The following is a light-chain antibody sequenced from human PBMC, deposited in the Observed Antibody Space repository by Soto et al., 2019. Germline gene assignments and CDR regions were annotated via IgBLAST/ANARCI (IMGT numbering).Light chain of an antibody. CDR2: EAS. Sequence: DIQMTQSPSSLSASVGDRVTITCRTSQAISNHLAWYQQRPGKVPKLLIYEASTLQSGVPSRFSGSTSRTEFTLTVSSLQPEDVATYYCQRYNSAPLLTFGGGTKVEIK. CDR1: QAISNH. V-gene: IGKV1-27*01. J-gene: IGKJ4*02. CDR3: QRYNSAPLLT.